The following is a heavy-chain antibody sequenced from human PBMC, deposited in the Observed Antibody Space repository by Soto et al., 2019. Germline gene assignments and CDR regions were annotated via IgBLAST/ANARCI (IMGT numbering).Heavy chain of an antibody. V-gene: IGHV3-30*18. CDR2: ISYDGSNK. D-gene: IGHD2-15*01. Sequence: QFGGSLRLSCAASGFTFSSYGMHWVRQAPGKGLEWVAVISYDGSNKYYADSVKGRFTISRDNSKNTLYLQMNSLRAEDTAVYYCAKDISPVVVAAQTDAFDIWGQGTRVTVAS. J-gene: IGHJ3*02. CDR3: AKDISPVVVAAQTDAFDI. CDR1: GFTFSSYG.